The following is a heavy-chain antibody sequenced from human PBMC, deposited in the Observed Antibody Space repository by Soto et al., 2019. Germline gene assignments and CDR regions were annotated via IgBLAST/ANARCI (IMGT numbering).Heavy chain of an antibody. J-gene: IGHJ6*02. CDR1: GGTISSYY. D-gene: IGHD2-2*01. V-gene: IGHV4-59*01. CDR3: ARSVLVPAAHYYYGMDV. Sequence: SETLSLTCTVSGGTISSYYWSWIRQPPGKGLEWIGYIYYSGSTNYYPSLKSRVTISVDTSKNQFSLKLSSVTAADTAVYYCARSVLVPAAHYYYGMDVWGQGTTVTVSS. CDR2: IYYSGST.